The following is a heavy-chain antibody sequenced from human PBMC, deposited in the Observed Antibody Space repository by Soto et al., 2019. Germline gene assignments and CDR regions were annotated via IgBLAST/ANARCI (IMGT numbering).Heavy chain of an antibody. Sequence: LSLTCTVSGGSISSGGYYWSWIRQHPGKGLEWIGYIYYSGSTYYNPSLKSRVTISVDTSKNQFSLKLSSVTAADTAVYYCARDRCSPDDYIWGSPSSAFDIWGQGTMVTVSS. CDR3: ARDRCSPDDYIWGSPSSAFDI. J-gene: IGHJ3*02. CDR1: GGSISSGGYY. CDR2: IYYSGST. V-gene: IGHV4-31*03. D-gene: IGHD3-16*01.